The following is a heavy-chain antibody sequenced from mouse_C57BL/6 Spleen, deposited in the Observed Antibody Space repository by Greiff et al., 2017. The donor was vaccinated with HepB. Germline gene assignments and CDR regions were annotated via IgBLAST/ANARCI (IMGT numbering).Heavy chain of an antibody. Sequence: EVKLQESGPGLVKPSQSLSLTCSVTGYSITSGYYWNWIRQFPGNKLEWMGYISYDGSNNYNPSLKNRISITRDTSKNQFFLKLNSVTTEDTATYYCAREGLYYYGSSRFAYWGQGTLVTVSA. V-gene: IGHV3-6*01. CDR3: AREGLYYYGSSRFAY. CDR1: GYSITSGYY. CDR2: ISYDGSN. J-gene: IGHJ3*01. D-gene: IGHD1-1*01.